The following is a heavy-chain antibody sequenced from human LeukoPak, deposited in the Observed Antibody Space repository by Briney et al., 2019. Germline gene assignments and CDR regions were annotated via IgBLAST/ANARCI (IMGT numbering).Heavy chain of an antibody. CDR1: GYTLTELS. J-gene: IGHJ4*02. Sequence: ASVKVSCKVSGYTLTELSMHWVRQAPGKGLKWMGGFDPEDGETIYAQKFQGRVTITADESTSTAYMELSSLRSEDTAVYYCARDGQEWELLPSDYWGQGTLVTVSS. D-gene: IGHD1-26*01. CDR2: FDPEDGET. V-gene: IGHV1-24*01. CDR3: ARDGQEWELLPSDY.